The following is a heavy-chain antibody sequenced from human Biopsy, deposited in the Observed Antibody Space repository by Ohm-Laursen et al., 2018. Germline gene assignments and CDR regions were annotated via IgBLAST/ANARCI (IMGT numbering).Heavy chain of an antibody. V-gene: IGHV3-21*01. CDR2: ISETSSHI. J-gene: IGHJ6*02. Sequence: LSLTCAASGYSVSSYDMNWVRQAPGKGLEWISYISETSSHIYDADSVRGRFTVARDIAKNSLYLQLNSLRVEDTAVYCCARDSSRRAREGGMDVWGQGTTVTVSS. CDR1: GYSVSSYD. CDR3: ARDSSRRAREGGMDV. D-gene: IGHD6-6*01.